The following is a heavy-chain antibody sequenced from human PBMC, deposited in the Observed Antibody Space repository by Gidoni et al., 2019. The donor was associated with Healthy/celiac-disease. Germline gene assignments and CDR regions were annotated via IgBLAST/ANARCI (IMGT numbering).Heavy chain of an antibody. J-gene: IGHJ4*02. CDR2: RKQDGSEK. CDR1: GFTFSSYW. D-gene: IGHD3-10*01. CDR3: ARDEGPRITMVRGSGYFDY. V-gene: IGHV3-7*03. Sequence: EVQLVESGGGLVQPGGSLRLSCAASGFTFSSYWMSSVRQAPGTGLEWVANRKQDGSEKYYVDSVKGRFTISRDNAKNSLYLQMNSLRAEDTAVYYCARDEGPRITMVRGSGYFDYWGQGTLVTVSS.